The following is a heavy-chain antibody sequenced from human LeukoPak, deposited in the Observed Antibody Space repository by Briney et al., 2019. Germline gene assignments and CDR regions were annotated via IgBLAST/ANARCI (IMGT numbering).Heavy chain of an antibody. V-gene: IGHV4-61*01. CDR2: IYYSGST. CDR1: GGSISSSSYY. J-gene: IGHJ4*02. D-gene: IGHD5-24*01. CDR3: ARRRRDGYYFDY. Sequence: SETLSLTCTVSGGSISSSSYYWSWIRQPPGKGLEWIGYIYYSGSTNYNPSLKSRVTISVDTSKNQFSLKLSSVTAADTAVYYCARRRRDGYYFDYWGQGTLVTVSS.